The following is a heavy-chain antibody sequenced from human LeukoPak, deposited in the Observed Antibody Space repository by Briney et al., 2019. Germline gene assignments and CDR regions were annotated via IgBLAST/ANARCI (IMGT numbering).Heavy chain of an antibody. CDR1: GNTFSGYY. Sequence: SVKVSCKASGNTFSGYYIHWVRQAPAQGLEWMGGIIPIFGTANYAQKFQGRVTITADESTSTAYMELSSLRSEDTAVYYCAREKYSSSWQFDYWGQGTLVTVSS. CDR3: AREKYSSSWQFDY. D-gene: IGHD6-13*01. V-gene: IGHV1-69*13. CDR2: IIPIFGTA. J-gene: IGHJ4*02.